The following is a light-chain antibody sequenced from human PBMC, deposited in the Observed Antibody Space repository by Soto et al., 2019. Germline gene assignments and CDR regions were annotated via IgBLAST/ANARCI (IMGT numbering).Light chain of an antibody. J-gene: IGLJ1*01. V-gene: IGLV2-14*02. CDR1: NNEVWSHDL. Sequence: QSALNQPASVSGSPGQSIAISLPGNNNEVWSHDLVSWYQQHPGKVPKLIIYDVSSRPSGVSNRFSGSKSGNTASLTISGLQAEDEADYYCSSFTSSTTYVFGTGTKVTVL. CDR3: SSFTSSTTYV. CDR2: DVS.